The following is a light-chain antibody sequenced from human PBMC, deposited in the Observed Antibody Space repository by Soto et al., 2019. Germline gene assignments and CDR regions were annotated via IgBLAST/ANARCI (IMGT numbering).Light chain of an antibody. CDR2: YDS. CDR1: KIGSKS. V-gene: IGLV3-21*04. Sequence: SYELTQPPSVSVAPGKTARITCGGNKIGSKSVHWYQQKPGQAPVLVIYYDSDRPSGIPERFSGSNSGNTDTLTISRVEAGDEADYYCQVWDSSSDPVVFGGGTKLTVL. J-gene: IGLJ2*01. CDR3: QVWDSSSDPVV.